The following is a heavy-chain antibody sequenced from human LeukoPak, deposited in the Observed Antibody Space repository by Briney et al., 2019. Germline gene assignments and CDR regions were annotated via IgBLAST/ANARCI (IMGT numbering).Heavy chain of an antibody. CDR3: AKGSQVIQYGDYPFDY. J-gene: IGHJ4*02. D-gene: IGHD4-17*01. Sequence: GGSLRLSCSAPGFTFSTSPMHWVRKAPGKGLEYVSTFFANGDITSYAASVKGRFTTSRDNSKNTLYLQMNSLRAEDTVVYHCAKGSQVIQYGDYPFDYWGQGTLVTVSS. CDR2: FFANGDIT. V-gene: IGHV3-64*04. CDR1: GFTFSTSP.